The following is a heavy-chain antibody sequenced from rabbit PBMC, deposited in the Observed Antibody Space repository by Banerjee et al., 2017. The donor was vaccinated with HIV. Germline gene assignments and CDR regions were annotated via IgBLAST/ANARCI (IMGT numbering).Heavy chain of an antibody. CDR2: LNTGDGST. J-gene: IGHJ4*01. Sequence: GKGPEWIACLNTGDGSTWYASWAKGRFTISKTSSTVDLKMTSLTVADTATYFCARRYAGYAGYGSSDLWGPGTLVTVS. V-gene: IGHV1S42*01. CDR3: ARRYAGYAGYGSSDL. D-gene: IGHD7-1*01.